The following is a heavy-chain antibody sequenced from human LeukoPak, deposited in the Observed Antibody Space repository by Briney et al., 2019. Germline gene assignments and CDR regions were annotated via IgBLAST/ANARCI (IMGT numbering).Heavy chain of an antibody. J-gene: IGHJ4*02. CDR3: ARGPSYSSSWYFY. CDR1: GGSFSGYY. D-gene: IGHD6-13*01. V-gene: IGHV4-34*01. Sequence: PSETLSLTCAVYGGSFSGYYWSWIRQPPGKGLEWIGEIDHSGSTNYNPSLKSRVTISVDTSKNQFSLKLSSVTAADTAVYYCARGPSYSSSWYFYWGQGTLVTVSS. CDR2: IDHSGST.